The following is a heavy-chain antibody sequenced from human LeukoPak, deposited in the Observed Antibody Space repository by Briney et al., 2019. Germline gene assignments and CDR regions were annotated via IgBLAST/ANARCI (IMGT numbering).Heavy chain of an antibody. V-gene: IGHV3-23*01. CDR3: AQIPFRSGDYHFDY. Sequence: GGSLRLSCAASGFTFTTYAMTWVRQAPGKGLEWVSTISGSGASTYYADSVKGRFTVSRDNSKNTLHLQMKSLRAADTAVYYCAQIPFRSGDYHFDYWGQGTLLTVSS. D-gene: IGHD3-3*01. CDR1: GFTFTTYA. CDR2: ISGSGAST. J-gene: IGHJ4*02.